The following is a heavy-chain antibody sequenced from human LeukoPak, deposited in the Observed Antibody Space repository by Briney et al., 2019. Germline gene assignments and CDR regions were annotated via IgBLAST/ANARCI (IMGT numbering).Heavy chain of an antibody. Sequence: GGSLRLSCAASGFTFSSYGMHWVRQAPGKGLEWVANIKPDGSEKYYVDSVKGRFTISRDNAKNSLYLQMNSLRAEDTAVYYCARIAVTYTFDYWGQGTLVTVSS. V-gene: IGHV3-7*01. D-gene: IGHD4-17*01. J-gene: IGHJ4*02. CDR1: GFTFSSYG. CDR3: ARIAVTYTFDY. CDR2: IKPDGSEK.